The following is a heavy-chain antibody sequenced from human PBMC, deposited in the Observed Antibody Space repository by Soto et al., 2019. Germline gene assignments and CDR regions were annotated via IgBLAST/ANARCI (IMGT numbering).Heavy chain of an antibody. CDR3: VKGPYSSPHHYFDY. J-gene: IGHJ4*02. V-gene: IGHV3-64D*06. CDR2: VSSNGGST. D-gene: IGHD6-13*01. Sequence: PGGSLRLSCSASGFTFSSYAMHWVRQAPGKGLEYVSAVSSNGGSTYYADSVKGRFTISRDNAKNTLDLQMSSLRADDTAVYYGVKGPYSSPHHYFDYWGQGTLVTVSS. CDR1: GFTFSSYA.